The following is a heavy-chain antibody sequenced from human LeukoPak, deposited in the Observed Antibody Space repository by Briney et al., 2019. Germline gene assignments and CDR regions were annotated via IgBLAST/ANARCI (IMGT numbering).Heavy chain of an antibody. CDR3: AREQRGVMITFGGVFDY. Sequence: PGGSLRLSCAASGFTFSSYAMHWVRQAPGKGLEYVSAISSNGGSTYYVNSVKGRFTISRDNSKNTLYLQMGSLRAEDMAVYYCAREQRGVMITFGGVFDYWGQGTLVTVSS. CDR1: GFTFSSYA. CDR2: ISSNGGST. J-gene: IGHJ4*02. D-gene: IGHD3-16*01. V-gene: IGHV3-64*01.